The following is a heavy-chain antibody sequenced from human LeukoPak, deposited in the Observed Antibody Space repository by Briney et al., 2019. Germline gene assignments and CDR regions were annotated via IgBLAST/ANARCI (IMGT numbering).Heavy chain of an antibody. J-gene: IGHJ3*02. Sequence: SETLSLTCTVSGGSISTSSYYWGWVRQPPGKGLEWIGNIFYSGSTYYSPSLKSRVTISVNKSKNQFSLKLSSVTAADTAVYYCARVPGGGDAFDIWGQGTMVSVSS. CDR2: IFYSGST. CDR1: GGSISTSSYY. V-gene: IGHV4-39*07. CDR3: ARVPGGGDAFDI. D-gene: IGHD3-16*01.